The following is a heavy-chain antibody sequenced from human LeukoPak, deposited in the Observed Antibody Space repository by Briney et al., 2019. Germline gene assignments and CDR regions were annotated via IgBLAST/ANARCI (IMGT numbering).Heavy chain of an antibody. Sequence: PGGSLRLSRAASGFTFSSYSMNWVRQAPGKGLEWVSAISGSGGSAYYADSVKGRFTISRDNSKNTLYLQMNSLRAEDTAVYYCAKGSGGYSYGYSGWDYFDYWGQGTLVTVSS. D-gene: IGHD5-18*01. J-gene: IGHJ4*02. CDR2: ISGSGGSA. CDR1: GFTFSSYS. V-gene: IGHV3-23*01. CDR3: AKGSGGYSYGYSGWDYFDY.